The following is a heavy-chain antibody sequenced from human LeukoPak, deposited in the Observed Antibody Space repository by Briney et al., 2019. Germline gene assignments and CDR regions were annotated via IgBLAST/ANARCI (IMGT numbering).Heavy chain of an antibody. D-gene: IGHD5-18*01. CDR1: GGSISSGDYY. CDR3: ARLLSGYSYGPVDY. CDR2: IYYSGST. J-gene: IGHJ4*02. Sequence: SQTLSLTCTVSGGSISSGDYYWRWIRQPPGKGLEGIGYIYYSGSTYYNPSRKGRVTISVDTSKNQFSLKLSSVTAADTAVYYCARLLSGYSYGPVDYWGQGTLVTVSS. V-gene: IGHV4-30-4*01.